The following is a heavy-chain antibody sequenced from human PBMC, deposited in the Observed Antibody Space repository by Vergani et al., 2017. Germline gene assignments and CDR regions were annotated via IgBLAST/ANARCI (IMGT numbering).Heavy chain of an antibody. D-gene: IGHD4-17*01. V-gene: IGHV4-59*01. Sequence: QVQLQESGPGLVKPSETLSLTCTVSGGSISSYYWSWIRQPPGKGREWIGYIYYSGSTNYNPSLKSRVTISVDPAKNQFSLKLSSVTAADTAVYYCARGLADYGYYLGAFYIWGQGTMVTVSS. J-gene: IGHJ3*02. CDR1: GGSISSYY. CDR3: ARGLADYGYYLGAFYI. CDR2: IYYSGST.